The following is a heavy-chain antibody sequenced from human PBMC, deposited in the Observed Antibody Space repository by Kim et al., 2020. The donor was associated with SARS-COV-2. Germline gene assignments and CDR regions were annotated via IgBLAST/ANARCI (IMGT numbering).Heavy chain of an antibody. J-gene: IGHJ4*02. CDR2: ISYDGTNK. Sequence: GGSLRLSCAASGFTFSSYGIHWVRQAPGKGLERVAIISYDGTNKYYADSVKGRFTISRDNSKNTLYLQMNSLRAEDTAVYYCARGKGAYGERDFDYWGQGALVTVSS. V-gene: IGHV3-30*03. CDR1: GFTFSSYG. CDR3: ARGKGAYGERDFDY. D-gene: IGHD4-17*01.